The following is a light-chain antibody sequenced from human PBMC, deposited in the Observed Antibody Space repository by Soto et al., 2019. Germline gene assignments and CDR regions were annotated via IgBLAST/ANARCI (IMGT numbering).Light chain of an antibody. Sequence: EIVLTQSPGTLSLSPGKRATLSCRASQMVSNNYLAWYQQKPGQAPRLLIYGASNRATGIPDRFSGSGSGTDFTLTISRLEPEDFAVYYCQQYGSSGTFGQGTKVEIK. J-gene: IGKJ1*01. CDR1: QMVSNNY. CDR3: QQYGSSGT. CDR2: GAS. V-gene: IGKV3-20*01.